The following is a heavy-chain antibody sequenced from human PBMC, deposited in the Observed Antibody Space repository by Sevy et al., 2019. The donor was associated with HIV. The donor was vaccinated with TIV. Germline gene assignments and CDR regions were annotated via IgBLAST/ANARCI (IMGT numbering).Heavy chain of an antibody. D-gene: IGHD6-13*01. CDR2: IKQDGSET. CDR3: ARGNTHYTSSSYFDY. J-gene: IGHJ4*02. V-gene: IGHV3-7*01. CDR1: GFTFSNAW. Sequence: GGSLRLSCAASGFTFSNAWMNWVRQAPGKGLEWVANIKQDGSETYYVDSVKGRFTISRDNAKNSLFLQMNSLKVEDTAVYYCARGNTHYTSSSYFDYWGQGSLVTVSS.